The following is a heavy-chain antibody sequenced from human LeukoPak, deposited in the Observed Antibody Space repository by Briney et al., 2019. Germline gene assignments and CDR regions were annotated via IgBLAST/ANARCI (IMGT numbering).Heavy chain of an antibody. Sequence: GGSLRLSCAASGLTFSSYEMNWVRQAPGKGLEWVSAISGSGGRIYYGASVKGRFTISRDNSKNTLNLQMNSLRAEDTAVYYCATSKYSGSYWGQGTLVTVSS. CDR2: ISGSGGRI. J-gene: IGHJ4*02. CDR1: GLTFSSYE. CDR3: ATSKYSGSY. D-gene: IGHD1-26*01. V-gene: IGHV3-23*01.